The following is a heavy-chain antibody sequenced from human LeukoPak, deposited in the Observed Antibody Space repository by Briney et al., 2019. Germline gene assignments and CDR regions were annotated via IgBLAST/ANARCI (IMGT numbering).Heavy chain of an antibody. CDR1: GFTVSSNY. J-gene: IGHJ4*02. CDR2: IYSGGSI. V-gene: IGHV3-53*01. D-gene: IGHD3-10*01. CDR3: ARDILSYYGSGSYYNA. Sequence: PGGSLRLSCTASGFTVSSNYMSWVRQAPGKGLEWVSVIYSGGSIYYADSVKGRFTISRDNSKNTLYLQMNSLRAEDTAVYYCARDILSYYGSGSYYNAWGQGTLVTVSS.